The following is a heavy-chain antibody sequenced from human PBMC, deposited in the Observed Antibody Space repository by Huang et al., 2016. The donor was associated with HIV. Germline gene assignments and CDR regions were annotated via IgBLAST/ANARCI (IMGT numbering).Heavy chain of an antibody. CDR2: IKSEGSST. Sequence: EVQLVESGGGLVQPGGSLRLSCAASGFTFSSYWMHGVRQVPGKGRVWISSIKSEGSSTSDADSVKGRFTISRDNAKNTLYLQMNSLRAEDTAVYYCARGSRQGKYYYGSGTAYWGQGTLVTVSS. V-gene: IGHV3-74*01. CDR3: ARGSRQGKYYYGSGTAY. J-gene: IGHJ4*02. CDR1: GFTFSSYW. D-gene: IGHD3-10*01.